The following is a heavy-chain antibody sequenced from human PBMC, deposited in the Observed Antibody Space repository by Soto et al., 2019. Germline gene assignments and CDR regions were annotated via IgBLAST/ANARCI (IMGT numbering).Heavy chain of an antibody. CDR1: GGSISSHY. V-gene: IGHV4-59*08. D-gene: IGHD6-19*01. Sequence: SETLSLTCTVSGGSISSHYWSWIRQPPWKRLEWIGYVHNSGSTNYNPSLKSRVTTAVDTSKNQFSLRLSSVTAADTAVYYCARHGNLPLAGTGFDSWGQGTLVTVSS. CDR2: VHNSGST. CDR3: ARHGNLPLAGTGFDS. J-gene: IGHJ4*02.